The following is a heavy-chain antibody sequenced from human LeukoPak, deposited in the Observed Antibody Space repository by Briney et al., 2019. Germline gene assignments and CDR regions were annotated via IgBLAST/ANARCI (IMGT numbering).Heavy chain of an antibody. D-gene: IGHD4-17*01. CDR1: GFTFSSYG. CDR2: IWNDGSHE. V-gene: IGHV3-33*06. Sequence: GGSLRLSCAASGFTFSSYGMHWVRQAPGKALEWGAVIWNDGSHEYYADSEKGRFTISRDNSRNTVYLQMKSLRAEDTAVYYCAKDATEYGDSHFDCWGQGTLVTVSS. CDR3: AKDATEYGDSHFDC. J-gene: IGHJ4*02.